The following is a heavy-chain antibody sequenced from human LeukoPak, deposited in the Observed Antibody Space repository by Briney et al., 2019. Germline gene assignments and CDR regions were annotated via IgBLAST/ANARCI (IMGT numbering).Heavy chain of an antibody. CDR1: GGTFSSYA. V-gene: IGHV1-69*13. CDR2: IIPIFGTA. J-gene: IGHJ4*02. CDR3: ARSGYSSGGVDY. Sequence: ASVKVSCKASGGTFSSYAISWVRQASGQGLEWMGGIIPIFGTANYAQKFQGRVTITADESTSTAYMELSSLRSEDTAVYYCARSGYSSGGVDYWGQGTLVTVSS. D-gene: IGHD6-19*01.